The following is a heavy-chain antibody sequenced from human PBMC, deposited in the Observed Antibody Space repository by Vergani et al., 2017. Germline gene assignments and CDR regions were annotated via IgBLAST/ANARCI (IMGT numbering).Heavy chain of an antibody. D-gene: IGHD2-2*01. J-gene: IGHJ4*02. CDR1: SGFLSCERYY. Sequence: QVHLQESGPGQVTPFQTLSLSCIVSSGFLSCERYYWTWIRQPAGKGLEWIGRIYTSGNTNYNPSLKSRVTMSLDTSKTQLSLKLRSVTAADTARYFCAMTYKLPTIPPEYYLYNWGRGTLVTVSS. CDR3: AMTYKLPTIPPEYYLYN. CDR2: IYTSGNT. V-gene: IGHV4-61*02.